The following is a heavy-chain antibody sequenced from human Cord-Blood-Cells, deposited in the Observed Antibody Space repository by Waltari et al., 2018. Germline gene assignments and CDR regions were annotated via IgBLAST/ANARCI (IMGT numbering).Heavy chain of an antibody. CDR1: GGSISSSSYY. J-gene: IGHJ2*01. CDR3: ARRGVNWGNWYFDL. CDR2: IYYSGST. V-gene: IGHV4-39*01. Sequence: QLQLQESGPGLVKPSATLSLTCTVSGGSISSSSYYWGWIRQPPGKGLEWIGNIYYSGSTYYNPSLKSRVTISVDTSKNQFSLKLSSVTAADTAVYYCARRGVNWGNWYFDLWGRGTLVTVSS. D-gene: IGHD7-27*01.